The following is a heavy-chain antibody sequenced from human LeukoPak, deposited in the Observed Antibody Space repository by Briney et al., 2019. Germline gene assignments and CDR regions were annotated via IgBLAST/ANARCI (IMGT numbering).Heavy chain of an antibody. CDR3: AKGTSTVSNEGGFDY. V-gene: IGHV3-7*03. CDR1: GFTFRNFW. J-gene: IGHJ4*02. D-gene: IGHD4-17*01. Sequence: GGSLRLSCSASGFTFRNFWMTWVRQVPGKGLEWVANINQDVSQRYYVDSLKDRFTISRDNAKNSLYLQMNSLRAEDTALYYCAKGTSTVSNEGGFDYWGQGTLVTVSS. CDR2: INQDVSQR.